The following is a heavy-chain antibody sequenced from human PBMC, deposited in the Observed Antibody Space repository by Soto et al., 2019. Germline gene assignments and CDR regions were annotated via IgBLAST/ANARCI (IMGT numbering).Heavy chain of an antibody. Sequence: QVQLVQSGAEVKKPGASVKVSCKASGYTFTNYGISWVRQAPGQGLEWMGWISGYKGNTNYAQKFQGRVSMTTDTSTSTAYMELRSLRSDDTALYYCARFAYWGWYFDLWGRGTLVTVSA. CDR3: ARFAYWGWYFDL. CDR1: GYTFTNYG. CDR2: ISGYKGNT. V-gene: IGHV1-18*01. D-gene: IGHD7-27*01. J-gene: IGHJ2*01.